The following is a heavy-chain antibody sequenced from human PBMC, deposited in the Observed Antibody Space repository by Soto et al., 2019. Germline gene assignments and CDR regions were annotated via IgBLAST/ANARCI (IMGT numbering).Heavy chain of an antibody. J-gene: IGHJ3*02. CDR2: IYYSGST. Sequence: SETLSLTCTVSGGSISSSSYYWGWIRQPPGKGLEWIGSIYYSGSTYYNPSLKSRVTISVDTSKNQFSLKLSSVTAADTAVYYCARPVSWQWLVRGGAFDIWGQGTMVTVSS. CDR3: ARPVSWQWLVRGGAFDI. V-gene: IGHV4-39*01. CDR1: GGSISSSSYY. D-gene: IGHD6-19*01.